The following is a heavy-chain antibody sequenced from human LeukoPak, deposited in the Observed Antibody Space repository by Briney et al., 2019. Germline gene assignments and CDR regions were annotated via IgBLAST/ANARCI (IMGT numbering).Heavy chain of an antibody. CDR1: GYTFTSYD. D-gene: IGHD3-22*01. Sequence: ASVKVSCKASGYTFTSYDISWVRQAPGQGFEWMGWISAYNGNTNYAQKLQGRVTMTTDTSTSTAYMELRCLRSDDTAVYYCATPHYYDSSGYRDYWGQGTLVTVSS. V-gene: IGHV1-18*01. J-gene: IGHJ4*02. CDR2: ISAYNGNT. CDR3: ATPHYYDSSGYRDY.